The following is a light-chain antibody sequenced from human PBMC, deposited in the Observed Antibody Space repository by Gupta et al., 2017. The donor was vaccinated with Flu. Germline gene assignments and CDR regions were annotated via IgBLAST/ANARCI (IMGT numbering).Light chain of an antibody. V-gene: IGLV2-11*01. Sequence: QSALTQPRSVSGSPGQAVTIYCTNDAGGFNHVPWYQQDPGKAPILIIYDGTERPSGLSDRFSGSKAGNTAALTISGVEAEDEGNYYCCEQASNHNCVFGGGTKITVL. CDR2: DGT. CDR1: NDAGGFNH. J-gene: IGLJ3*02. CDR3: CEQASNHNCV.